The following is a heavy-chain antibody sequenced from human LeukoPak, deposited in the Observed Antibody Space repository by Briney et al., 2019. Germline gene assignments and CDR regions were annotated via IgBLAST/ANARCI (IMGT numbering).Heavy chain of an antibody. Sequence: GGSLRLSCAASGFTFSSYWMHWVRQAPGKGLVWVSRINSDGSSTSYADSVKGRFTISRDNAKNTLYLQMNSLRAEDTAVYYCARGLYYFDTSGYLYYWGQGTLVTVSS. J-gene: IGHJ4*02. V-gene: IGHV3-74*01. CDR3: ARGLYYFDTSGYLYY. CDR1: GFTFSSYW. CDR2: INSDGSST. D-gene: IGHD3-22*01.